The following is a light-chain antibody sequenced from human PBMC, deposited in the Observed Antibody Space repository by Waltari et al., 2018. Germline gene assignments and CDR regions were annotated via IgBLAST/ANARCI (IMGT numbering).Light chain of an antibody. CDR3: QSYDSSLSGSV. Sequence: QSVLTQPPSVSGAPGQRVTISCPGISSNIGAGYDVPWYKQLPGTAPKLLIKCNSNRPSGVPDRFSGSKSGTSASLAITGLQAEDEADYYCQSYDSSLSGSVFGGGTKLTVL. CDR1: SSNIGAGYD. V-gene: IGLV1-40*01. CDR2: CNS. J-gene: IGLJ2*01.